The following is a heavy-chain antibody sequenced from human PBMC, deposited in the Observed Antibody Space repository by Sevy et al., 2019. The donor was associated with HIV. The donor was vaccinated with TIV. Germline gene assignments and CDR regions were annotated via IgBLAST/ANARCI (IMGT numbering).Heavy chain of an antibody. Sequence: GGSLRLSCAASGFTFSSYGMHWVRQAPGKGLEWVAVIWYDGSNKYYADSVKGRFTISRDNSKNTLYLKMNSLRAEDMVVYYCARAVDYGSGSYYLDYWGQGTLVTVSS. CDR2: IWYDGSNK. D-gene: IGHD3-10*01. J-gene: IGHJ4*02. CDR1: GFTFSSYG. V-gene: IGHV3-33*01. CDR3: ARAVDYGSGSYYLDY.